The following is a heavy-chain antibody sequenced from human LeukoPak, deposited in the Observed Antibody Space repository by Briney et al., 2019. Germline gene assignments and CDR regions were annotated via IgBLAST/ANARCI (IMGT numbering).Heavy chain of an antibody. J-gene: IGHJ4*02. V-gene: IGHV3-7*04. CDR2: IEQDGSDK. CDR3: ARDLWGGSGSGFDY. CDR1: GFTFSSYW. Sequence: GGSLRLSCAASGFTFSSYWMTWVRQAPGKGLEWVASIEQDGSDKYYVDSVKGRFTISRDNAKNSLYLQMNSLRAEDTAVYYCARDLWGGSGSGFDYWGQGTLVTVSS. D-gene: IGHD3-10*01.